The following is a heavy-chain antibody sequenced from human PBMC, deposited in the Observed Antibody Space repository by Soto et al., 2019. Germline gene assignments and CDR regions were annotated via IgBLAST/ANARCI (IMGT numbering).Heavy chain of an antibody. V-gene: IGHV3-15*01. J-gene: IGHJ4*02. CDR1: GFTFSNAW. D-gene: IGHD6-13*01. CDR2: IKSKTDGGTT. CDR3: TTDLPAGTGYY. Sequence: VGSLRLSCAASGFTFSNAWMSWVRQAPGKGLEWVGRIKSKTDGGTTDYAAPVKGRFTISRDDSKNTLYLQMNSLKTEDTAVYYCTTDLPAGTGYYWGQGTLVTVSS.